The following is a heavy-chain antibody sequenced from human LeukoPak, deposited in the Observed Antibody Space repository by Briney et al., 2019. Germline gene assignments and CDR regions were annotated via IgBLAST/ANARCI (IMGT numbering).Heavy chain of an antibody. Sequence: GGSLRLSCIASGFTFSSYAMSWVRQAPGKGLEWASTISNSDGNTYYADSVKGRFTISRDNSKNTLYLQMNSLRAEDTAVYYCARGAHKRDDYGGFFDYWGQKTLVTVSS. CDR3: ARGAHKRDDYGGFFDY. CDR1: GFTFSSYA. D-gene: IGHD4-23*01. V-gene: IGHV3-23*01. CDR2: ISNSDGNT. J-gene: IGHJ4*02.